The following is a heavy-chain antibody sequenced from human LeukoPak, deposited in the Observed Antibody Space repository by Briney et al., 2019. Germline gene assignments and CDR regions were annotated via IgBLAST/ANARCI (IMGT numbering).Heavy chain of an antibody. CDR3: ARTVWSGYSADAFDI. CDR1: GFTFSSYA. V-gene: IGHV3-48*03. D-gene: IGHD3-3*01. Sequence: LPGGSLRLSCAASGFTFSSYAMSWVRQAPGKGLEWVSYISSSGSTIYYADSVKGRFTISRDNAKNSLYLQMNSLRAEDTAVYYCARTVWSGYSADAFDIWGQGTMVTVSS. CDR2: ISSSGSTI. J-gene: IGHJ3*02.